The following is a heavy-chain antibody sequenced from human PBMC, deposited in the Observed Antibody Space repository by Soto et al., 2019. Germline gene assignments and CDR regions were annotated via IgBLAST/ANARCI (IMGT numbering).Heavy chain of an antibody. J-gene: IGHJ6*02. CDR2: ISAYNGNT. Sequence: ASVKVSCKXSGYTFTSYGISWVRQAPGQGLEWMGWISAYNGNTNYAQKLQGRVTMTTDTSTSTAYMELRSLRSDDTAVYYCARVYYYGSGSYGMDVWGQGTTVTVSS. CDR1: GYTFTSYG. V-gene: IGHV1-18*01. CDR3: ARVYYYGSGSYGMDV. D-gene: IGHD3-10*01.